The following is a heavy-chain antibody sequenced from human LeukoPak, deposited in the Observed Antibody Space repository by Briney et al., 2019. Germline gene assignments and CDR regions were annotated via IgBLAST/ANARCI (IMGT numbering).Heavy chain of an antibody. D-gene: IGHD3-10*01. CDR2: ISHDGSNK. V-gene: IGHV3-30*03. CDR1: GFSFSSFG. CDR3: ARGQWFGELLPFDY. J-gene: IGHJ4*02. Sequence: GRSLRLSCAASGFSFSSFGMHWVRQAPGKGLEWVAVISHDGSNKNYADSVKGRFTMSRDNSKNTVYLQMNSLRGEDTAVYYCARGQWFGELLPFDYWSQGALVSVSS.